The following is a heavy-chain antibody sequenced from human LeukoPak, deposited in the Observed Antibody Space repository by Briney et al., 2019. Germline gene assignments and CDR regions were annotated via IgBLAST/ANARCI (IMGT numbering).Heavy chain of an antibody. D-gene: IGHD6-13*01. CDR3: ARDSYSSSWTPRDAFDI. Sequence: ASVKVSCKASGYTFTSYGISWVRQAPGQGLEWMGWISAYNGNTNYAQKLQGRVTMTTDTSTSTAYMELRSLRSDDTAVYYCARDSYSSSWTPRDAFDIWGQGTMVTVSS. V-gene: IGHV1-18*01. J-gene: IGHJ3*02. CDR1: GYTFTSYG. CDR2: ISAYNGNT.